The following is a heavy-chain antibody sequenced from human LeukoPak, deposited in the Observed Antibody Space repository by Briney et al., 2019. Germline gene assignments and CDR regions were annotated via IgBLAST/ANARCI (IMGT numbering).Heavy chain of an antibody. CDR3: ARGGARSREGYNSELDN. CDR1: GVFISSGYH. V-gene: IGHV4-38-2*01. D-gene: IGHD5-24*01. J-gene: IGHJ4*02. Sequence: SETLSLTCVVEGVFISSGYHWGWIREPAGRGVGWSGTLCHRVTYYDPSLKIRVSISADTSKNLFSLNLSSVTAADTAVYYCARGGARSREGYNSELDNWGQGTLVTVSS. CDR2: LCHRVT.